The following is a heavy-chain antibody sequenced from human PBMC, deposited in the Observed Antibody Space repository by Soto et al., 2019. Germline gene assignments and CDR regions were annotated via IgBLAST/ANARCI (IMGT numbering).Heavy chain of an antibody. CDR1: GYTFTNYD. Sequence: QVQLGQSGAEVKKPGASVKVSCKASGYTFTNYDINWVRQATGQGLEWMGWMNPKSGNTGYAQQFQGRVIMTRSTSLSTAYMELTSLRSEDTAVYYCVRVYGEIDYWGQGTLVTVS. D-gene: IGHD4-17*01. V-gene: IGHV1-8*01. J-gene: IGHJ4*02. CDR2: MNPKSGNT. CDR3: VRVYGEIDY.